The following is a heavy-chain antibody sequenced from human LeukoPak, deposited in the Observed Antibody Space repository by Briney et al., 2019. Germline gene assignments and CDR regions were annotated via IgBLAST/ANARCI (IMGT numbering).Heavy chain of an antibody. V-gene: IGHV1-2*02. Sequence: GASVKVSCKASGYTFTGYYMHWVRQAPGQGLGWMGWINPNSGGTNYAQKFQGRVTMTRDTSISTAYMELSRLRSDDTAVYYCARAPHSSGWYKKGYFDYWGQGTLVTVSS. CDR2: INPNSGGT. D-gene: IGHD6-19*01. J-gene: IGHJ4*02. CDR1: GYTFTGYY. CDR3: ARAPHSSGWYKKGYFDY.